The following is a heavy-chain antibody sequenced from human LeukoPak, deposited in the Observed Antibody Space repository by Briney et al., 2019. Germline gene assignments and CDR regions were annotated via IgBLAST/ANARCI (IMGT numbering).Heavy chain of an antibody. D-gene: IGHD3-3*01. CDR2: IDPESGER. CDR1: GYTFTEMS. J-gene: IGHJ5*02. V-gene: IGHV1-24*01. Sequence: ASVKVSCKVSGYTFTEMSILWVRQTPGKGLEWLGGIDPESGERVYAQNFRGRVTMSEDTSTDTAYLEVSSLRSEDTAIYYCADFGVVTNWFDPWGQGTLVTVSS. CDR3: ADFGVVTNWFDP.